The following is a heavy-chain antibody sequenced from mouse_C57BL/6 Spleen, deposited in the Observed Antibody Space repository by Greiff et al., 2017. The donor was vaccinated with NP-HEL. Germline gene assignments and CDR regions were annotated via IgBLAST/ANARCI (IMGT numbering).Heavy chain of an antibody. V-gene: IGHV1-50*01. J-gene: IGHJ2*01. Sequence: QVQLQQPGAELVKPGASVKLSCKASGYTFTSYWMQWVKQRPGQGLEWIGEIDPSDSYTNYNQKFKGKATLTVDTSSSTAYMQLSSLTSEDSAVYYCARWHYSNYGPFDYWGQGTTLTVSS. CDR3: ARWHYSNYGPFDY. D-gene: IGHD2-5*01. CDR2: IDPSDSYT. CDR1: GYTFTSYW.